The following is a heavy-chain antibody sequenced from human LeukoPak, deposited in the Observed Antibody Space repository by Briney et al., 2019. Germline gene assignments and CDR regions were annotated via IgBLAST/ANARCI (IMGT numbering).Heavy chain of an antibody. CDR3: ARQTTVISFDY. CDR2: IFYSGSM. D-gene: IGHD4-17*01. CDR1: GGSISSGDYY. J-gene: IGHJ4*02. Sequence: PSETLSLTCTVSGGSISSGDYYWPWIRQPPGKGLEWMGYIFYSGSMYYNPSLKSRLTISVDTSKNQFSLKLRSVTAADTAVYYCARQTTVISFDYWGQGAPVTVSS. V-gene: IGHV4-30-4*01.